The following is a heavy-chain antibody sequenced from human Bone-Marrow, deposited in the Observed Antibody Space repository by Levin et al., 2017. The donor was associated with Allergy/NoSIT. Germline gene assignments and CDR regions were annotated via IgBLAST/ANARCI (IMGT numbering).Heavy chain of an antibody. CDR3: ARGGGSHAFDI. CDR2: INSDGSDT. J-gene: IGHJ3*02. V-gene: IGHV3-74*01. CDR1: GFTFSSYW. D-gene: IGHD5-12*01. Sequence: GGSLRLSCAASGFTFSSYWIHWVRQAPGKGLVWVSRINSDGSDTIYADSVKGRFTVSRDNAKNTLYLQMSSLRGEDTAVYYCARGGGSHAFDIWGQGTMVTVSS.